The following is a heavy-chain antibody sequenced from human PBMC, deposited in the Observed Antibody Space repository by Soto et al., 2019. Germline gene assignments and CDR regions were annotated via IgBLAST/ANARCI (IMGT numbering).Heavy chain of an antibody. V-gene: IGHV3-30*18. J-gene: IGHJ3*02. Sequence: QVQLVESGGGVVQPGRSLRLSCAASGFTFSHYAFHWVRQAPGKGLAWVAGISYDGGNEYYADSEKGRFTISRDSPKNTLYLQMNNLRPEDTAVYYCVKGGTTPAFSTFDIWGQGTVVTVSS. CDR1: GFTFSHYA. CDR3: VKGGTTPAFSTFDI. CDR2: ISYDGGNE. D-gene: IGHD1-1*01.